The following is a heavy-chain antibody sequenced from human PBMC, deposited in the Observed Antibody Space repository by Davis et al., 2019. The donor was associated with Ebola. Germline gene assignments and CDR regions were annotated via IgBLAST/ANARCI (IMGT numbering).Heavy chain of an antibody. V-gene: IGHV3-9*01. J-gene: IGHJ6*02. CDR2: ISWSSGSI. Sequence: SLKISCAASGFTFDDYAMHWVRQAPGKGLEWVSGISWSSGSIGYADSVKGRFTISRDNAKNSLYLQMNSLRAKDTALYYCAKDMTPAMNNYYYYGMDVWGQGTTVTVSS. CDR3: AKDMTPAMNNYYYYGMDV. D-gene: IGHD5-18*01. CDR1: GFTFDDYA.